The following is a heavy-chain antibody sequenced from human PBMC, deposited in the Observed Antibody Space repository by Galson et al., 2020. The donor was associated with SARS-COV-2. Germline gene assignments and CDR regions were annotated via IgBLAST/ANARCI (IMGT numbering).Heavy chain of an antibody. CDR1: GGSISSYY. Sequence: SETLSLTCTVSGGSISSYYWSWIRQPAGKGLEWIGRIYTSGSTNYNPSLKSRVTMSVDTSKNQFSLKLSPVTAAGTAVYYCASGTAAGTGGEFDYWGQGTLVTVSS. CDR3: ASGTAAGTGGEFDY. D-gene: IGHD6-13*01. V-gene: IGHV4-4*07. CDR2: IYTSGST. J-gene: IGHJ4*02.